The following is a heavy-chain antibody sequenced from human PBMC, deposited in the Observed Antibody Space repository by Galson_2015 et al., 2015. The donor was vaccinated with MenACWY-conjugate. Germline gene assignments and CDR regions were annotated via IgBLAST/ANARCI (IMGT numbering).Heavy chain of an antibody. V-gene: IGHV4-39*01. CDR2: IYYSGST. D-gene: IGHD6-25*01. J-gene: IGHJ4*02. CDR1: GGSISSSSYY. CDR3: AGLIAAGDYFDN. Sequence: ETLSLTCTVSGGSISSSSYYWGWIRQPPGKGLEWIGSIYYSGSTYYNPSLKSRVTISVDTSKNQFSLRLSSVTAADTAVYYCAGLIAAGDYFDNWGQGSLVTVSS.